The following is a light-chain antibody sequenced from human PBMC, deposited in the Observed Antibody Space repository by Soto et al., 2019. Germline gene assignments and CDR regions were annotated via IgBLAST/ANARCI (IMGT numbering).Light chain of an antibody. CDR1: QSVSSD. J-gene: IGKJ1*01. CDR3: QQYGSSPRA. V-gene: IGKV3-20*01. CDR2: GAS. Sequence: EIVMTQSPAPLSVAPGERATLSCRASQSVSSDLAWYHQKPGQAPRLLIYGASTRATGIPARFSGSGSGTDFTLTISRLEPEDFAVYYCQQYGSSPRAFGQGTKVDIK.